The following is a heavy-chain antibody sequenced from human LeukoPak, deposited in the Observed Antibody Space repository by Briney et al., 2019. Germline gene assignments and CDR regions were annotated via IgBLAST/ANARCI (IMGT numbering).Heavy chain of an antibody. J-gene: IGHJ4*02. D-gene: IGHD1-26*01. CDR1: RYTFTSYY. V-gene: IGHV1-46*01. CDR2: INPSGGST. CDR3: ARVGSGSYFRPTGYFDY. Sequence: ASVTVSCKASRYTFTSYYMHWVRQAPGQGIEWMGIINPSGGSTSYAQKFQGRVTMTRDTSTSTVYMELSSLRSEDTAVYYCARVGSGSYFRPTGYFDYWGQGTLVTVSS.